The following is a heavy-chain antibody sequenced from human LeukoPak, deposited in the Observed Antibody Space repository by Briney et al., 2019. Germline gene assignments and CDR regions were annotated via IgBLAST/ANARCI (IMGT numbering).Heavy chain of an antibody. Sequence: ASVKVSCKASGYTFTGYYMHWVRQAPGQGLEWMGWINPNSGGTNYAQKLQGRVTMTTDTSTSTAYMELRSLRSDDTAVHYCARSRSIYYDSSGYWAFDIWGQGTMVTVSS. D-gene: IGHD3-22*01. V-gene: IGHV1-2*02. CDR3: ARSRSIYYDSSGYWAFDI. J-gene: IGHJ3*02. CDR1: GYTFTGYY. CDR2: INPNSGGT.